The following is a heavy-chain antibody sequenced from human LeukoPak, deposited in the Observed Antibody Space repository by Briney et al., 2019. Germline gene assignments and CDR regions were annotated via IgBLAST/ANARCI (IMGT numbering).Heavy chain of an antibody. J-gene: IGHJ4*02. CDR2: VSSGSSTI. CDR3: AREAVVVAATPIY. CDR1: GFTFSDYY. V-gene: IGHV3-11*04. D-gene: IGHD2-15*01. Sequence: PGGSLRLSCAASGFTFSDYYMSWIRQAPGKALEWVSYVSSGSSTIYYADSVKGRFTVSRDNGKRSLYLHMNSLRAEDTAVYYCAREAVVVAATPIYWGQGTLVTVSS.